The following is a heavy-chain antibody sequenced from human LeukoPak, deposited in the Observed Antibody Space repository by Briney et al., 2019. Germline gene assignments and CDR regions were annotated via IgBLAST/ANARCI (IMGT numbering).Heavy chain of an antibody. CDR2: IIPIFGTV. Sequence: SVKVSCKASGGTFSSYAISWVRQAPGQGLEWMGGIIPIFGTVNYAQKFQGRVTMTRNTSINTAYMELSSLRSEDTAVYYCARGLYSGYPRTWYFDLWGRGTLVTVSS. CDR1: GGTFSSYA. CDR3: ARGLYSGYPRTWYFDL. J-gene: IGHJ2*01. D-gene: IGHD5-12*01. V-gene: IGHV1-69*05.